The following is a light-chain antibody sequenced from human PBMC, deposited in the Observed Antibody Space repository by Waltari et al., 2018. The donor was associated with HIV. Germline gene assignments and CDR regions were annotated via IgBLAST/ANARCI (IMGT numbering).Light chain of an antibody. CDR1: QSIGSN. Sequence: EIVLTQSPAFQSVTPKEKVTITCPASQSIGSNLHWYQQKPDQSPKLLIKYASRSFSGVPSRFSGSGSGTDFTLTISRLEAEDAATYYCHQSSSLPHTFGQGTKLEIK. CDR3: HQSSSLPHT. V-gene: IGKV6-21*01. CDR2: YAS. J-gene: IGKJ2*01.